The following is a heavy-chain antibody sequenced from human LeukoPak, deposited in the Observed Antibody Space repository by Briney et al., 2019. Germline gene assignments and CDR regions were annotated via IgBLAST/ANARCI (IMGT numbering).Heavy chain of an antibody. Sequence: GGSLRLSCAVSGFTLNSNAMCWVRQAPGKGLEWVSGISRMGVTTYYADSVKGRFTISRDTSKNTLYLQMNTLRPEDTAVYYCAKEEVPNDYWGQGTLVIVSS. J-gene: IGHJ4*02. CDR2: ISRMGVTT. CDR3: AKEEVPNDY. V-gene: IGHV3-23*01. CDR1: GFTLNSNA. D-gene: IGHD2-2*01.